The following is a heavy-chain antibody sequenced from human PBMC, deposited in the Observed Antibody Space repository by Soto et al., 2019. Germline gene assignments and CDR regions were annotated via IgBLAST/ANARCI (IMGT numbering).Heavy chain of an antibody. CDR2: ISAYNGNT. V-gene: IGHV1-18*04. J-gene: IGHJ6*02. CDR1: GYTFTSYG. D-gene: IGHD3-3*01. Sequence: ASVKVSCKASGYTFTSYGISWVRQAPGQGLEWMGWISAYNGNTNYAQKLQGRVTMTTDTSTSTAYMELRSLRSDDTAVYYCARGSKGHYDFWSGFLGQYGTDVWGQGTTVTVSS. CDR3: ARGSKGHYDFWSGFLGQYGTDV.